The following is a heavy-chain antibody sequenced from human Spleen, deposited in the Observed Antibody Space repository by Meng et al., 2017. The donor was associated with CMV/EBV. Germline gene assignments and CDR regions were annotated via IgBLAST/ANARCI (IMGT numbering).Heavy chain of an antibody. CDR1: GFTFSSYG. Sequence: GESLKISCAASGFTFSSYGMHWVRQASGKGLEWVAVIWYDGSNKYYADSVKGRFTISRDNSKNTLYLQMNSLRAEDTAVYYCAKDGAWEYQLLHQNWFDPWGQGTLVTVSS. CDR3: AKDGAWEYQLLHQNWFDP. D-gene: IGHD2-2*01. V-gene: IGHV3-33*06. CDR2: IWYDGSNK. J-gene: IGHJ5*02.